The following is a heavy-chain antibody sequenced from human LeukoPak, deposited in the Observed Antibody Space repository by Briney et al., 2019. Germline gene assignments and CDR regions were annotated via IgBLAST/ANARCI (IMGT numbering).Heavy chain of an antibody. J-gene: IGHJ4*02. Sequence: PSETLSLTCAVYGGSFSGYYWSWIRQPPGKGLERIGEINHSGSTNYNPSLKSRVTISVDTSKNQFSLKLSSVTAADTAVYYCARGARPLLWFGDGPRVYFDYWGQGTLVTVSS. CDR2: INHSGST. CDR1: GGSFSGYY. V-gene: IGHV4-34*01. CDR3: ARGARPLLWFGDGPRVYFDY. D-gene: IGHD3-10*01.